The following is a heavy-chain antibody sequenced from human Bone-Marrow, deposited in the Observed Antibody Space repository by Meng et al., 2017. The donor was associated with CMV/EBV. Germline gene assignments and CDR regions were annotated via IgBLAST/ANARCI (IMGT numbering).Heavy chain of an antibody. J-gene: IGHJ4*02. Sequence: GESLKISCAASGFTFSSYSMNWVRQAPGKGLEWVSSISSSSSYIYYADSVKGRFTISRDNSKNTLYLQTNNLRGEETDVYYCARALISVTVGTGLYYFDHWGQGKLVNVSS. CDR2: ISSSSSYI. CDR3: ARALISVTVGTGLYYFDH. V-gene: IGHV3-21*01. D-gene: IGHD2-21*02. CDR1: GFTFSSYS.